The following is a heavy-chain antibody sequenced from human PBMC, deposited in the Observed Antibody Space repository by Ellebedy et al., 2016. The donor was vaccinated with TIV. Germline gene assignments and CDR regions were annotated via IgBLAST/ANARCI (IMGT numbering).Heavy chain of an antibody. D-gene: IGHD1-1*01. CDR1: GFTFSNYY. V-gene: IGHV3-7*01. CDR3: ARDER. J-gene: IGHJ6*02. CDR2: IKQDGSEK. Sequence: PGGSLRLSCAASGFTFSNYYMSWVRQAPGKGLEWVANIKQDGSEKYYVDSVKGRFTISRDNAKNSLYLQMNSLRDEDTGVYYCARDERWGQGTTVTVSS.